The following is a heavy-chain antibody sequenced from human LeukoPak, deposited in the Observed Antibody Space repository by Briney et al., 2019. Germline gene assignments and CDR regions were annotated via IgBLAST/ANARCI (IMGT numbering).Heavy chain of an antibody. CDR3: AKGLAGDYYYYYMDV. V-gene: IGHV3-30*02. D-gene: IGHD3-10*01. CDR1: GFTFSSYG. CDR2: IWYGGSNK. Sequence: GGSLRLSCAASGFTFSSYGMHWVRQAPGKGLEWVAVIWYGGSNKYYADSVKGRFTISRDNSKNTLYLQMNSLRAEDTAVYYCAKGLAGDYYYYYMDVWGKGTTVTVSS. J-gene: IGHJ6*03.